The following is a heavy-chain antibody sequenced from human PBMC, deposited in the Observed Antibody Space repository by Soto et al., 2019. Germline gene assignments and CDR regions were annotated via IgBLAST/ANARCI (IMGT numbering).Heavy chain of an antibody. J-gene: IGHJ4*02. V-gene: IGHV4-59*01. CDR2: VYNSGST. Sequence: SETLSLTCTVSGGSISSNYWTWIRQPPGKGLEWIGYVYNSGSTNYNPSLKSRVTISEDTSKSQFSLKVNSMTAADTAVYYCARYRREAVAGYTLDNWGQGILVIVSS. CDR1: GGSISSNY. CDR3: ARYRREAVAGYTLDN. D-gene: IGHD6-13*01.